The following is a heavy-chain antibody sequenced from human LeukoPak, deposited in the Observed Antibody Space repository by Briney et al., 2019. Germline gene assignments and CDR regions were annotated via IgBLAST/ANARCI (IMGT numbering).Heavy chain of an antibody. CDR3: AKDRLPRIVKRAFDI. Sequence: GGSLRLSCAASGFTFSDYGMDWVRQAPGKGLEWVAFIRYDGSIKYYTDSVKDRFTISRDNSKNTLYLQMNSLRAEDTAVYYCAKDRLPRIVKRAFDIWGQGTMVTVSS. D-gene: IGHD2-21*01. V-gene: IGHV3-30*02. CDR1: GFTFSDYG. CDR2: IRYDGSIK. J-gene: IGHJ3*02.